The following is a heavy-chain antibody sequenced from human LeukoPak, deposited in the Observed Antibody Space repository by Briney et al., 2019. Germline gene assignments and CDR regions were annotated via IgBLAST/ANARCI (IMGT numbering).Heavy chain of an antibody. CDR1: GGSFSGYY. CDR2: INHSGST. J-gene: IGHJ4*02. V-gene: IGHV4-34*01. D-gene: IGHD6-13*01. CDR3: ARVTGYRIEDYFDY. Sequence: SETLSLTCAVYGGSFSGYYWSWIRQPPGKGLEWSGEINHSGSTNYNPSLKSRVTISVDTSKNQFSLKLRSVTAADTAVYYCARVTGYRIEDYFDYWGQGTLVTVSS.